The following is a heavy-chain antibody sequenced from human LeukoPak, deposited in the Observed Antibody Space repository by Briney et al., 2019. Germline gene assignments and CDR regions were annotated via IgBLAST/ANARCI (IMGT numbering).Heavy chain of an antibody. Sequence: PGGSLTLSCAASGLTFSSYAMSWVRQAPRRGLEWVSAISGSGGSTYYADSVKGRFTISRDNSKNTLYLQMNSLRAEDTAVYYCAKGHLPGGRSWYVFDYWGQGTLVTVSS. CDR2: ISGSGGST. CDR1: GLTFSSYA. CDR3: AKGHLPGGRSWYVFDY. J-gene: IGHJ4*02. D-gene: IGHD6-13*01. V-gene: IGHV3-23*01.